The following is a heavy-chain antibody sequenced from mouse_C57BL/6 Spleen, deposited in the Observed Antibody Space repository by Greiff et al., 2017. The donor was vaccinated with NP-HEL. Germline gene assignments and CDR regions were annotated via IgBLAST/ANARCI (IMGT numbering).Heavy chain of an antibody. CDR2: IHPSGSDT. CDR1: GYTFTSYW. Sequence: QVQLQQPGAELVKPGASVKVSCKASGYTFTSYWMHWVKQRPGQGLEWIGRIHPSGSDTNYNQKFKGKATLTADKSSSTDYMEISSVTAVDSAVYYCAISYGSSYCYFDVWGTGTTVTVSS. V-gene: IGHV1-74*01. J-gene: IGHJ1*03. CDR3: AISYGSSYCYFDV. D-gene: IGHD1-1*01.